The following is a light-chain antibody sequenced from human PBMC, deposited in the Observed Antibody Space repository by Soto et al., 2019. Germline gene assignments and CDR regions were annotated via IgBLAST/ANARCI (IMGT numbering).Light chain of an antibody. CDR2: GAS. J-gene: IGKJ1*01. CDR3: QQYGTSRWT. CDR1: QSVSGTY. Sequence: EIVLTQSPGTLSLSPGERATLSCRASQSVSGTYLAWYQQKPGQAPRLLIYGASSRATGIPDRFSGSGSGTDFTLTISRLETEDFAVYYCQQYGTSRWTFGQGTKVDIK. V-gene: IGKV3-20*01.